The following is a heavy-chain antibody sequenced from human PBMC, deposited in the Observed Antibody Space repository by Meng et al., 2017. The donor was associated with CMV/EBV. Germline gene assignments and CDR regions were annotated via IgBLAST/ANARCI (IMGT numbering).Heavy chain of an antibody. CDR1: GGTFGSYA. V-gene: IGHV1-69*01. D-gene: IGHD6-13*01. CDR3: ARRYSSSWYGERFDP. Sequence: RVRFGGSGKRPGFPVKVSRKASGGTFGSYAISWVRQAPGQGLDWMGGIIPIFGTANYAQKFQGRVTITADESTSTAYMELSSLRSEDTAVYYCARRYSSSWYGERFDPWGQGTLVTVSS. CDR2: IIPIFGTA. J-gene: IGHJ5*02.